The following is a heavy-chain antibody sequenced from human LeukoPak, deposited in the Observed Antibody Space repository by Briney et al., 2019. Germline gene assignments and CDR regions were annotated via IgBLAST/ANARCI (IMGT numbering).Heavy chain of an antibody. J-gene: IGHJ6*02. Sequence: SETLSLTCTVSGGSISSGGYYWSWIRQHPGKGLEWIGYIYYSGSTNYNPSLKSRVTISVDTSKNQFSLKLSSVTAADTAVYYCARVPVVPATLYYYYGMDVWGQGTTVTVSS. CDR3: ARVPVVPATLYYYYGMDV. CDR2: IYYSGST. CDR1: GGSISSGGYY. V-gene: IGHV4-61*08. D-gene: IGHD2-2*01.